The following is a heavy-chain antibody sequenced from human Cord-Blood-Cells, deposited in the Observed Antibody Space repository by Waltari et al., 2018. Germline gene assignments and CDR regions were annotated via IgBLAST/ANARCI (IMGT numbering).Heavy chain of an antibody. CDR3: ATGNEYCSSTSCYRPWFDP. Sequence: QVQLVQSGAEVKKPGASVKVSCKVSGYTLTELSMHWVRQAPGKGLEWMGGFNPEEGEKIYAQKFQGRVTKTEDTSTDTAYMELSSLRSEDTAVYYCATGNEYCSSTSCYRPWFDPWGQGTLVTVSS. CDR1: GYTLTELS. D-gene: IGHD2-2*01. CDR2: FNPEEGEK. V-gene: IGHV1-24*01. J-gene: IGHJ5*02.